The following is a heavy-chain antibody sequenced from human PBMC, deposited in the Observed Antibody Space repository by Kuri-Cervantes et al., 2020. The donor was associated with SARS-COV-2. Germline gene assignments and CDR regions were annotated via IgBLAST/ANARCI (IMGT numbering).Heavy chain of an antibody. J-gene: IGHJ4*02. CDR2: ISYDGSNK. V-gene: IGHV3-30-3*01. CDR1: GFTFSSYA. D-gene: IGHD3-16*01. Sequence: GESLKISCAASGFTFSSYAMHWVRQAPGKGLEWVAVISYDGSNKYYADSVKGRFTIPRDNSKNTLYLQMNSLRAEDTAVYYCAREDPGAGGALDWGQGTLVTVSS. CDR3: AREDPGAGGALD.